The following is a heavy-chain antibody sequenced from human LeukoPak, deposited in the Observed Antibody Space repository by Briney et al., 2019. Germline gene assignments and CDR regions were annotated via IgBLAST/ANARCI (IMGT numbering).Heavy chain of an antibody. V-gene: IGHV3-53*01. CDR3: ARDKGSYGSQYYGMDV. Sequence: TGGSLRLSCATSGFTVSSNYMSWVRQAPGKGLEWVSVIYSGGSTYYADSVKGRFTISRDNSKNTLYLQMNSLRAEDTAVYYCARDKGSYGSQYYGMDVWGQGTTVTVSS. J-gene: IGHJ6*02. CDR2: IYSGGST. CDR1: GFTVSSNY. D-gene: IGHD5-18*01.